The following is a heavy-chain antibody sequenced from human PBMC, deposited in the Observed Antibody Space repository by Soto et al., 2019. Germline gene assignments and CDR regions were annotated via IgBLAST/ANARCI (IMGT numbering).Heavy chain of an antibody. D-gene: IGHD3-10*01. CDR3: ARDITMVRGVTRPTGYYYGMDV. Sequence: ASVKVSCKASGGTFSSYAISWVRQAPGQGLEWMGGIIPIFGTANYAQKFQGRVTITADESTSTAYMELSSLRSEDTAVYYYARDITMVRGVTRPTGYYYGMDVWGQGTTVTVSS. CDR2: IIPIFGTA. V-gene: IGHV1-69*13. CDR1: GGTFSSYA. J-gene: IGHJ6*02.